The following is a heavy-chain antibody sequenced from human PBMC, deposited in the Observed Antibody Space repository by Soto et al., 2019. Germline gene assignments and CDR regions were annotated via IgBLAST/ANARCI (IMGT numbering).Heavy chain of an antibody. CDR2: IYYSGST. Sequence: PSETLSLSCTVSGGCTNGYYLSWILLPPGKGLEWIGYIYYSGSTNYNPSLKSRVTISVDTSKNQFSLKLTSVTAADTAVYYCARETSIVAPYYYYSYGTDVRGQGPTVTVS. D-gene: IGHD2-15*01. CDR3: ARETSIVAPYYYYSYGTDV. V-gene: IGHV4-59*01. J-gene: IGHJ6*02. CDR1: GGCTNGYY.